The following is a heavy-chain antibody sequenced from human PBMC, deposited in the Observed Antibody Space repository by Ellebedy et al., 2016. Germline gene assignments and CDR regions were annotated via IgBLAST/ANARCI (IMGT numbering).Heavy chain of an antibody. CDR1: GGSFSGYY. CDR2: INHSGST. J-gene: IGHJ6*02. V-gene: IGHV4-34*01. CDR3: AVGSAGGMDV. D-gene: IGHD3-10*01. Sequence: GSLRLSXAVYGGSFSGYYWSWIRQPPGKGLEWIGEINHSGSTNYNPSLKSRVTISVDTSKNQFSLKLSSVTAADTAVYYCAVGSAGGMDVWGQGTTVTVSS.